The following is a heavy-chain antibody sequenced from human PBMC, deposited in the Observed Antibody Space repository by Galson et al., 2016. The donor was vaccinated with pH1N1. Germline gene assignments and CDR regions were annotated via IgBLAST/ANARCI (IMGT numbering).Heavy chain of an antibody. D-gene: IGHD6-6*01. CDR3: VTFRSSSSWRSLDV. CDR1: GGTFSSYA. CDR2: IIGMFGTT. J-gene: IGHJ3*01. Sequence: SVKVSCKASGGTFSSYAVSWVRQAPGQGLEWVGGIIGMFGTTTYAQRFQDRVTITAHDMELSGLRSEDTAIYYCVTFRSSSSWRSLDVWGQGTTVTVSS. V-gene: IGHV1-69*13.